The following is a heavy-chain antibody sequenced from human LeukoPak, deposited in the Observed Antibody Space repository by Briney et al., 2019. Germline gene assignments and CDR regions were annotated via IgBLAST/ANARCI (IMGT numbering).Heavy chain of an antibody. D-gene: IGHD6-19*01. V-gene: IGHV4-34*01. CDR1: GGSFSGYY. CDR2: INHSGST. J-gene: IGHJ4*02. CDR3: ARHGIYVGSGWSFDF. Sequence: SETLSLTCAVYGGSFSGYYWSWIRQPPGRGLEWIGEINHSGSTNYKPSLRSRVTISVDTSKNQFSLKLSSVTAADTAVYYCARHGIYVGSGWSFDFWAQGTLVTVSS.